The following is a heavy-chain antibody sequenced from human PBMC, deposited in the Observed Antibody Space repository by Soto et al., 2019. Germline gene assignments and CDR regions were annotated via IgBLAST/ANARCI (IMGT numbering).Heavy chain of an antibody. Sequence: QVQLVQSGAEVKKPGSSVKVSCKASGGTFSTYGISWVRQAPGQGLEWMGGIIPFFGTAEYSQKFEDRIRITADGTTNTVYMDLRSPTSEHTAIYYCARPAPMDAGDKYYYDFWGQGALVTFSS. CDR1: GGTFSTYG. D-gene: IGHD3-16*01. CDR3: ARPAPMDAGDKYYYDF. J-gene: IGHJ4*02. V-gene: IGHV1-69*01. CDR2: IIPFFGTA.